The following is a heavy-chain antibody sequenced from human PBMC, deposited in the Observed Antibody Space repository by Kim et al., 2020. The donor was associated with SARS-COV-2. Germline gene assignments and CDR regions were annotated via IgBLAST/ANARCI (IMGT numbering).Heavy chain of an antibody. CDR1: GYTFTSYA. CDR2: INAGNGNS. V-gene: IGHV1-3*01. J-gene: IGHJ6*03. CDR3: ARDRGSGHYYYYYYMDV. D-gene: IGHD6-19*01. Sequence: ASVKVSCKASGYTFTSYAMHWVRQAPGQRLEWMGWINAGNGNSKYSQKFQGRVTITRDTSASTAYMELSSLRSEDTAVYYCARDRGSGHYYYYYYMDVWGKGTTVTVSS.